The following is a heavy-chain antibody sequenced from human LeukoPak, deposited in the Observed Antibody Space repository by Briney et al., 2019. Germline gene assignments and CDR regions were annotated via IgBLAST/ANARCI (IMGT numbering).Heavy chain of an antibody. CDR2: ISGSDVST. CDR1: GFNFTTYA. J-gene: IGHJ4*02. CDR3: AKVAYYDSNCLDY. V-gene: IGHV3-23*01. D-gene: IGHD3-22*01. Sequence: PGGSLRLSCAASGFNFTTYAMSWVRQAPGKGLEWVSGISGSDVSTYYADSVKGRFTISRDNSKNTLYLQMNSLRAEDTAVYYCAKVAYYDSNCLDYWGQGTLVTVSS.